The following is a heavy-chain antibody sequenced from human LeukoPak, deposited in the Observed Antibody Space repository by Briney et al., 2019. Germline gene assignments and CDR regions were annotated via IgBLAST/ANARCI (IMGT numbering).Heavy chain of an antibody. V-gene: IGHV3-21*01. CDR3: ARDGPGIAARRKVLGMDV. CDR1: GFTFSSYA. J-gene: IGHJ6*02. CDR2: ISSSSSYI. Sequence: AGGSLRLSCAASGFTFSSYAMSWVRQAPGKGLEWVSSISSSSSYIYYADSVKGRFTISRDNTKNSLYLQMNSLRAEDTAVYYCARDGPGIAARRKVLGMDVWGQGTTVTVSS. D-gene: IGHD6-6*01.